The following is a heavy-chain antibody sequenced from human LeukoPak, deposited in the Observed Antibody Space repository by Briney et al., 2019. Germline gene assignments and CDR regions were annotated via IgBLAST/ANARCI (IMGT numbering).Heavy chain of an antibody. D-gene: IGHD3-22*01. Sequence: PGGSLRLSCAASGFTFSSYSMNWVRQAPGKGLEWVSSISSSSSYIYYADSVKGRFTISRDNSKNTLYLQMNSLRAEDTAVYYCAKDPSYYYDSSGYSNWFDPWGQGTLVTVSS. J-gene: IGHJ5*02. CDR3: AKDPSYYYDSSGYSNWFDP. V-gene: IGHV3-21*04. CDR1: GFTFSSYS. CDR2: ISSSSSYI.